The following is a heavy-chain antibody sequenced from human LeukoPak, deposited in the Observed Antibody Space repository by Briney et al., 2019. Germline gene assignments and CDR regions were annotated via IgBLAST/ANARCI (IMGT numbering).Heavy chain of an antibody. J-gene: IGHJ3*02. V-gene: IGHV3-48*01. CDR2: ITTSRSII. Sequence: GGSLRLSCAASGFTFSNYNMNWVRQAPGKGLEWVSYITTSRSIIYYADSVKGRFTISRDNAMNSLYLQMNSLRVEDTAVYYCAREGQLVQDALDIWGQGTKVTVSA. D-gene: IGHD6-6*01. CDR3: AREGQLVQDALDI. CDR1: GFTFSNYN.